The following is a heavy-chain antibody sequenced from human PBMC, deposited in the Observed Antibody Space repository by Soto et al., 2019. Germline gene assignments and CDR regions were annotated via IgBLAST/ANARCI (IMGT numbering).Heavy chain of an antibody. Sequence: SETLSLTCTVSGGSVNSGSYYWSWIRQPPGKRLEWIGSLYYSGSTNYNPSLKSRVTISVDTSMNQFSLKLSSVTAADTAVYYCARVPGPWGQGTLVTVSS. CDR1: GGSVNSGSYY. CDR2: LYYSGST. CDR3: ARVPGP. V-gene: IGHV4-61*01. J-gene: IGHJ5*02.